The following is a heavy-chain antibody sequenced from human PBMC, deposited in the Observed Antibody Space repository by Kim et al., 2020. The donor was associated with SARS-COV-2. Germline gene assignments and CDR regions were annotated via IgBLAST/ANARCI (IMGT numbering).Heavy chain of an antibody. CDR3: ARDRPTKYYYDSSGHIE. Sequence: SETLSLTCTVSGGSISSGGYYWSWIRQHPGKGLEWIGYIYYSGSTYYNPSLKSRVTISVDTSKNQFSLKLSSVTAADTAVYYCARDRPTKYYYDSSGHIEWGQGTLVTVSS. V-gene: IGHV4-31*03. D-gene: IGHD3-22*01. CDR2: IYYSGST. J-gene: IGHJ4*02. CDR1: GGSISSGGYY.